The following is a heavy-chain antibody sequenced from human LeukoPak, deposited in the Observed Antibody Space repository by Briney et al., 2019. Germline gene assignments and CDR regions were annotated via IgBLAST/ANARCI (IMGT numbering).Heavy chain of an antibody. CDR3: ARLGGPYYASWGYWYFDL. J-gene: IGHJ2*01. D-gene: IGHD2/OR15-2a*01. Sequence: GGSLRLSCEGSGFTFSNYWVGWVRQAPGKGLQWVANIKTDGSEKYYVDSVKGRFTISRDNAKNSLYLQMNSLRAEDTAVYYCARLGGPYYASWGYWYFDLWGRGTLITVSS. V-gene: IGHV3-7*01. CDR2: IKTDGSEK. CDR1: GFTFSNYW.